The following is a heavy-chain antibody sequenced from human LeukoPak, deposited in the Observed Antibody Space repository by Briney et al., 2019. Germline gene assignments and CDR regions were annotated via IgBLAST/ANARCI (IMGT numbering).Heavy chain of an antibody. CDR1: GGTFSSYA. Sequence: ASVKLSCKASGGTFSSYAISWVRQAPGQGLEWVGGIIPIFGTANYAQKFQGRVTITADESTSTAYMELSSLRSEDTAVYYCARDSTQYYYDSSGPGDWFDPWGQGTLVTVSS. CDR3: ARDSTQYYYDSSGPGDWFDP. CDR2: IIPIFGTA. D-gene: IGHD3-22*01. J-gene: IGHJ5*02. V-gene: IGHV1-69*13.